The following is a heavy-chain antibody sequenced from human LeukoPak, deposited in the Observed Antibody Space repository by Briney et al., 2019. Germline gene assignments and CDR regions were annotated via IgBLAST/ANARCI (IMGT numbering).Heavy chain of an antibody. CDR3: ARGGELWFGELLVDFDY. V-gene: IGHV1-46*01. CDR1: GYTFTSYY. D-gene: IGHD3-10*01. J-gene: IGHJ4*02. CDR2: INPSGGST. Sequence: ASVKVSCKASGYTFTSYYMHWVRQAPGQGLEWMGIINPSGGSTSYAQKFQGRVTMTRDASTSTVYMELSSLRSEDTAVYYCARGGELWFGELLVDFDYWGQGTLVTVSS.